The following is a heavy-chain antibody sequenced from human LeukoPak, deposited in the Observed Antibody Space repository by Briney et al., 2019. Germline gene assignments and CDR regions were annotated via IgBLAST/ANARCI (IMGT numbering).Heavy chain of an antibody. J-gene: IGHJ3*02. D-gene: IGHD1-1*01. CDR1: GVSMNNYY. CDR2: SHNNGES. CDR3: VRQPGSTAAFDT. V-gene: IGHV4-59*08. Sequence: SETLSLTCIVSGVSMNNYYWSWIRQTPGKGLEWIAYSHNNGESRYNPSLKSRITISVYTSKSEFTLKLSSVTAADTAIYYCVRQPGSTAAFDTWGQGRMVTVS.